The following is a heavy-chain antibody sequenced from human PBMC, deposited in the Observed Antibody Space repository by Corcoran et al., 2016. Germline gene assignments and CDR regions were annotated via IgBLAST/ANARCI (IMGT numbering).Heavy chain of an antibody. CDR3: ARGSSGYCSSTSCVAEYFQH. D-gene: IGHD2-2*01. CDR2: IYYSGST. Sequence: VHLLESGPGLVMTSQTLSLTCTVSRVSLSSGGYYWRWIRQHPGKGLEWIGYIYYSGSTYYNPSRKRRVTITVDTSKNQFSMKLSPVTAADPAVYDCARGSSGYCSSTSCVAEYFQHWGQGTLVTVSS. V-gene: IGHV4-31*03. J-gene: IGHJ1*01. CDR1: RVSLSSGGYY.